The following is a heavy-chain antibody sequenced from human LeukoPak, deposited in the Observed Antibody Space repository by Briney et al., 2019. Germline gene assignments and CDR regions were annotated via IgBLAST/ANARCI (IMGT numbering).Heavy chain of an antibody. CDR2: ISYDGSNK. J-gene: IGHJ4*02. CDR3: ARAGSGWYLSD. D-gene: IGHD6-19*01. CDR1: GFTFNRHA. V-gene: IGHV3-30-3*01. Sequence: PGRSLRLSCATSGFTFNRHAMHWVRQAPDKGLEWVAAISYDGSNKYYADSVKGRFTISRDNAKNSLYLQMNSLRAEDTAVYYCARAGSGWYLSDWGQGTLVTVSS.